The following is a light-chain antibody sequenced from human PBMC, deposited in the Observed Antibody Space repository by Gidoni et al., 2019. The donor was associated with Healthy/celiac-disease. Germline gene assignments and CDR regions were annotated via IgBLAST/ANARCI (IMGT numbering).Light chain of an antibody. Sequence: EIVLTQSPGTLSLSPGERATLSCSGSQSVSSSYLAWYQQKPGQAPRLLIYGASSRATGIPDRFSGSGSGTDFTLTISRLEPEDFAVYYCQQYGSSPPITFGQGTRLEIK. V-gene: IGKV3-20*01. CDR3: QQYGSSPPIT. CDR2: GAS. J-gene: IGKJ5*01. CDR1: QSVSSSY.